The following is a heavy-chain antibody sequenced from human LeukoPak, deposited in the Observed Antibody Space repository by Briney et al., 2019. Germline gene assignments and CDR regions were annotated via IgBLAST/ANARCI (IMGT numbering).Heavy chain of an antibody. J-gene: IGHJ4*02. CDR2: INHSGST. V-gene: IGHV4-34*01. D-gene: IGHD6-13*01. CDR3: ARLAAAGNNLVYYFDY. Sequence: SGTLSLTCAVYGGSFSGYYWSWIRQPPGKGLEWIGEINHSGSTNYNPSLKSRVTISVDTSKNQFSLKLSSVTAADTAVYYCARLAAAGNNLVYYFDYWGQGTLVTVSS. CDR1: GGSFSGYY.